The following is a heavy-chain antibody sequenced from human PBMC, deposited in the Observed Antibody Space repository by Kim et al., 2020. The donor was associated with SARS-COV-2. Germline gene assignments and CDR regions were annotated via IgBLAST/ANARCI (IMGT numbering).Heavy chain of an antibody. D-gene: IGHD4-17*01. Sequence: GGSLRLSCAASGFTFSSYGMHWVRQAPGKGLEWVAVISYDGSNKYYADSVKGRFTISRDNSKNTLYLQMNSLRAEDTAVYYCAKSPQDYGDYGDWYFDLWGRGTLVTVSS. CDR3: AKSPQDYGDYGDWYFDL. CDR1: GFTFSSYG. J-gene: IGHJ2*01. V-gene: IGHV3-30*18. CDR2: ISYDGSNK.